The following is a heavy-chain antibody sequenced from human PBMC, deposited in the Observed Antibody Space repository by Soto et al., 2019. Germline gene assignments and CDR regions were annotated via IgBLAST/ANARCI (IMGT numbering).Heavy chain of an antibody. CDR1: GFTFGAYG. CDR2: ISASVGST. J-gene: IGHJ5*02. V-gene: IGHV3-23*01. CDR3: AKDFPYSSYDIWNGYDA. Sequence: EGHLWESGGGLVQPGGSLRLSCEASGFTFGAYGMSWLRQPPGKGLEWVSGISASVGSTYYLDSVKGRFTISRDDSKNTLYLQMNSLRVEDTALYYCAKDFPYSSYDIWNGYDAWGQGVLVTVS. D-gene: IGHD3-3*01.